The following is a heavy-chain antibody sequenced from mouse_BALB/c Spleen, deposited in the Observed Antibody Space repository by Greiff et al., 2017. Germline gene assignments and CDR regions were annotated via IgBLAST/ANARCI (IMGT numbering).Heavy chain of an antibody. J-gene: IGHJ4*01. CDR1: GYSITSGYY. Sequence: DVKLQESGPGLVKPSQSLSLTCSVTGYSITSGYYWNWIRQFPGNKLEWMGYISYDGSNNYNPSLKNRISITRDTSKNQFFLKLNSVTTEDTATYYCARGRDNYDDAMDYWGQGTSVTVSS. V-gene: IGHV3-6*02. CDR3: ARGRDNYDDAMDY. D-gene: IGHD2-4*01. CDR2: ISYDGSN.